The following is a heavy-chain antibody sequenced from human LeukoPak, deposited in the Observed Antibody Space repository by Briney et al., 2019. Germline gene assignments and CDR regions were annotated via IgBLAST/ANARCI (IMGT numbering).Heavy chain of an antibody. Sequence: GASVKVSCKASGYTFTSYDINWVRQATGQGLEWMGWMNPNSGNTGYAQKFQGRVTMTRNTSISTAYMELSSLRSEDTAVYYCARRGPYYYGSGSFKMIGFAPWGQGTLVTVSS. CDR1: GYTFTSYD. CDR2: MNPNSGNT. J-gene: IGHJ5*02. V-gene: IGHV1-8*01. CDR3: ARRGPYYYGSGSFKMIGFAP. D-gene: IGHD3-10*01.